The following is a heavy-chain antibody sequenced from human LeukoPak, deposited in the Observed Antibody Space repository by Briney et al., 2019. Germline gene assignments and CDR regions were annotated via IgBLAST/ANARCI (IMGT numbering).Heavy chain of an antibody. J-gene: IGHJ4*02. CDR3: ARRVDTAMAIDY. CDR1: GFTFDDYA. D-gene: IGHD5-18*01. CDR2: IYGDGAST. Sequence: PGGSLRLSCAASGFTFDDYAMHWVRQVPGKGLEWVSLIYGDGASTYYADSVKGRFTVARDNSKNSLYLQMNSLRTDDTALYYCARRVDTAMAIDYWGQGTLVTVSS. V-gene: IGHV3-43*02.